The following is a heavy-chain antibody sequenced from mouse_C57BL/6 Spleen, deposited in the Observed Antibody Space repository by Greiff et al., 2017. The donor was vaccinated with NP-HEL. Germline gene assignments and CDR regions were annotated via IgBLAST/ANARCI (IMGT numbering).Heavy chain of an antibody. V-gene: IGHV1-81*01. CDR2: IYPRSGNT. CDR1: GYTFTSYG. D-gene: IGHD1-1*02. Sequence: VQRVESGAELARPGASVKLSCKASGYTFTSYGISWVKQRTGQGLEWIGEIYPRSGNTYYNEKFKGKATLTADKSSSTAYMEPRSLTSEDSAVYFCARDEDSGGPWFAYWGQGTLVTVSA. J-gene: IGHJ3*01. CDR3: ARDEDSGGPWFAY.